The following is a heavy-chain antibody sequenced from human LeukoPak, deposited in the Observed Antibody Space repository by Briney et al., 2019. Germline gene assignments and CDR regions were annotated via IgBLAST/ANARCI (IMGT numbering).Heavy chain of an antibody. CDR2: IIPILGIA. CDR3: ASRLSGDIFDY. D-gene: IGHD3-10*01. J-gene: IGHJ4*02. Sequence: SVKVSCKASGGTFSSYAISWVRQAPGQGLEWMGRIIPILGIANYAQKFQGRVTITADKSTSTAYMELSSLRSEDTAVYYCASRLSGDIFDYWGQGTLVTVSS. CDR1: GGTFSSYA. V-gene: IGHV1-69*04.